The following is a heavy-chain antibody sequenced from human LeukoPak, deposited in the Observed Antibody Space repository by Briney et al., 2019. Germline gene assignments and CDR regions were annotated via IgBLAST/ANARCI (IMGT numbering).Heavy chain of an antibody. Sequence: SETLSLTCAVYGGSFSGYYWSWIRQPPGKGLEWIGEINHSGSTNYNPSLKSRVTISVDTSKNQFSLKLSSVTAADTAVYYCARGAGLYGDWFDPWGQGTLVTVSS. CDR2: INHSGST. CDR1: GGSFSGYY. D-gene: IGHD4-17*01. CDR3: ARGAGLYGDWFDP. J-gene: IGHJ5*02. V-gene: IGHV4-34*01.